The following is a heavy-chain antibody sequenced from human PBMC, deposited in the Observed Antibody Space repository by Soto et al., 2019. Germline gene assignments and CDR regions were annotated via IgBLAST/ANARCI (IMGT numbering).Heavy chain of an antibody. CDR1: GFTFSSYG. V-gene: IGHV3-33*06. CDR2: LWYDGSNK. D-gene: IGHD3-9*01. J-gene: IGHJ4*02. Sequence: QVQLVESGGGVVQPGRSLRLSCAASGFTFSSYGMHWVRQAPGKGLEWVAVLWYDGSNKYYADSVKGRFTISRDNSKNPLYLQMNSLRAEDTAVYYCAKEIPATYYDILSGYSALDYVGQGTLVTVSS. CDR3: AKEIPATYYDILSGYSALDY.